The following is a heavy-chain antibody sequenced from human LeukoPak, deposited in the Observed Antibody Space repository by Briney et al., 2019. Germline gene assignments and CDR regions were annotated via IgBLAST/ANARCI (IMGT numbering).Heavy chain of an antibody. D-gene: IGHD1-14*01. CDR2: TSAYNGNT. J-gene: IGHJ4*02. CDR3: ARDFSLFVAGTHLQHY. V-gene: IGHV1-18*01. Sequence: GASVKVSCKASGYTFTSYGISWVRQAPGQGLEWMGWTSAYNGNTNYAQKLQGRVTMTTDTSTSTAYMELRSLRSDDTAVYYCARDFSLFVAGTHLQHYWGQGTLVTVSS. CDR1: GYTFTSYG.